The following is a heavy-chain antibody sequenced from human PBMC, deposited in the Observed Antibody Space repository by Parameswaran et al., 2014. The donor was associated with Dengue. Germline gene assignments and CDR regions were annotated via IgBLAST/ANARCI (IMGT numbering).Heavy chain of an antibody. Sequence: WVRQAPGQGLEWMGWINAADGKTKYSQKFQGRVTITKDTSASTAYMELSSLRSEDTAVFYCARDGKFASGNYRAIDDPFDIWGQGTMVTVSS. D-gene: IGHD3-10*01. J-gene: IGHJ3*02. CDR3: ARDGKFASGNYRAIDDPFDI. V-gene: IGHV1-3*01. CDR2: INAADGKT.